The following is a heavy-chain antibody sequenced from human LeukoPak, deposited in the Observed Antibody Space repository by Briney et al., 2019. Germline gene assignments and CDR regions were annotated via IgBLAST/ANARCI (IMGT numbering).Heavy chain of an antibody. CDR2: INHSGST. V-gene: IGHV4-34*01. D-gene: IGHD2-2*01. J-gene: IGHJ4*02. Sequence: SETLSLTCAVYGGSFSGYYWSWIRQPPGKGLEWIGEINHSGSTNYNPSHKSRVTISVDTSKNQFSLKLSSVTAADTAVYYCARAGEPAARSHPYYFDYWGQGTPVTVSS. CDR3: ARAGEPAARSHPYYFDY. CDR1: GGSFSGYY.